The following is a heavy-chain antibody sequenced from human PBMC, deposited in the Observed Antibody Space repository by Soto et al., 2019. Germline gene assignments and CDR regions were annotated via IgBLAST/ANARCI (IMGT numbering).Heavy chain of an antibody. CDR1: GFTFGNFA. CDR2: ISGTGGSA. Sequence: GGSLRLSCAASGFTFGNFAMTWVRQAPGKGLEWVAAISGTGGSAYYADSVKGRFTISRANSKDTLYLQMNSLRAEDTAVYYCAKGFDYSDYRKYGMDVWGQGTTVTVSS. V-gene: IGHV3-23*01. J-gene: IGHJ6*02. CDR3: AKGFDYSDYRKYGMDV. D-gene: IGHD4-17*01.